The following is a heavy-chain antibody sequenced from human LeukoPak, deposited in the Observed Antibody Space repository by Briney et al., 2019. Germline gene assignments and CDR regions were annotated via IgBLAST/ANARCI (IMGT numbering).Heavy chain of an antibody. J-gene: IGHJ5*01. V-gene: IGHV3-7*01. CDR1: GFTFSRYW. CDR2: IKQDGNEK. Sequence: PGGSLRLSCAASGFTFSRYWMNWVRQAPGKGLEWVANIKQDGNEKYYADSVKGRFSISRDNAKNSLYLQMHCLRAEDTAVYYFAKEGAYPIVSYDSWGQGALVTVSS. D-gene: IGHD5/OR15-5a*01. CDR3: AKEGAYPIVSYDS.